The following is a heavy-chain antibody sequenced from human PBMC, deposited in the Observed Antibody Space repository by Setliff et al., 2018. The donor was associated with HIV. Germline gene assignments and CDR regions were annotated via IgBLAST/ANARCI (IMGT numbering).Heavy chain of an antibody. Sequence: SETLSLTCAVYGGSFSGYYWSWIRQPPGKGLEWIGEINHSGSTNYNPSLKSRVTISVDTSKNQFSLKLSSVTAADTAVYYCATGYDVLRYWGQGILVTVSS. V-gene: IGHV4-34*01. CDR3: ATGYDVLRY. CDR1: GGSFSGYY. D-gene: IGHD3-9*01. J-gene: IGHJ4*02. CDR2: INHSGST.